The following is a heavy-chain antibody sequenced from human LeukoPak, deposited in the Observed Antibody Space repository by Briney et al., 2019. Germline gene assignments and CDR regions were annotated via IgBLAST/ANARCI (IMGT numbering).Heavy chain of an antibody. CDR3: ARMVGVLGYCSGGSCFKYYFDY. D-gene: IGHD2-15*01. J-gene: IGHJ4*02. CDR2: IKQDGSEK. V-gene: IGHV3-7*01. Sequence: GGSLRLSCAASGFTFSSYWMSWVRQAPGKGLEWVANIKQDGSEKYYVDSVKGRFTISRDNAKNSLYLQMNSLRAEDTAVYYCARMVGVLGYCSGGSCFKYYFDYWGQGTLVTVSS. CDR1: GFTFSSYW.